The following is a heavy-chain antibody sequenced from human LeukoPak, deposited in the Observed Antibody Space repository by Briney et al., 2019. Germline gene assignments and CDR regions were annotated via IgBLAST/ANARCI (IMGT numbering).Heavy chain of an antibody. D-gene: IGHD5-24*01. J-gene: IGHJ5*02. CDR2: TYYSGST. Sequence: PSETLSLTCTVSGGSISSSSYYWGWIRQPPGKGLEWIGSTYYSGSTYYNPSLKSRVTISVDTSKNQFSLKLSSVTAADTAVYYCARHIAEMATISAWGQGTLVTVSS. CDR3: ARHIAEMATISA. V-gene: IGHV4-39*01. CDR1: GGSISSSSYY.